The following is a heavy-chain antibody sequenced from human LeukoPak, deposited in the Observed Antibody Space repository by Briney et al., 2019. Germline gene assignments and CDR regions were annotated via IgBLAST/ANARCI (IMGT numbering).Heavy chain of an antibody. Sequence: GGSPTFPCAASGFTFSHAWMSWVCQAPGKGLEWVGRIKSTTDGGTTDYAAPVKGRFTISRDDSKNTLYLQMSSLKTEDTGVYYCTTDEYSDCLRWGPGTLVTVSS. CDR1: GFTFSHAW. CDR2: IKSTTDGGTT. J-gene: IGHJ4*02. CDR3: TTDEYSDCLR. V-gene: IGHV3-15*01. D-gene: IGHD4-11*01.